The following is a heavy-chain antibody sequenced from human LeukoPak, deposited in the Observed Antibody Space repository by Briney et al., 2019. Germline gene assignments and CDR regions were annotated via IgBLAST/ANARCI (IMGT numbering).Heavy chain of an antibody. CDR1: GYTSTSYG. CDR3: ARVRTYDFLSDFDY. J-gene: IGHJ4*02. D-gene: IGHD3-3*01. Sequence: ASVKVSCKASGYTSTSYGISWVRQAPGQGLEWMGWISAYNGNTNYAQKLQGRVTMTTDTSTSTAYMELRSLRSDDTAVYYCARVRTYDFLSDFDYWGQGTLVTVSS. V-gene: IGHV1-18*01. CDR2: ISAYNGNT.